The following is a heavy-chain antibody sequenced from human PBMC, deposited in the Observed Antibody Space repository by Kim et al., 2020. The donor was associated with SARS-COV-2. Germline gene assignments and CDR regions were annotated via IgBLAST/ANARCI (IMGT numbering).Heavy chain of an antibody. V-gene: IGHV4-39*01. J-gene: IGHJ4*02. D-gene: IGHD6-19*01. Sequence: YNPSLKSRVTISVDTSKNQFSLKLSSVTAADTAVYYCARRGTYSSGWYDYWGQGTLVTVSS. CDR3: ARRGTYSSGWYDY.